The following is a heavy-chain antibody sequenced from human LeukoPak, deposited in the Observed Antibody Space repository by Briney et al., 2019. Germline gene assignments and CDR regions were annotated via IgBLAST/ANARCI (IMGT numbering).Heavy chain of an antibody. CDR1: GGSISSYY. J-gene: IGHJ3*02. V-gene: IGHV4-59*01. D-gene: IGHD3-22*01. CDR3: ARADSSGYYCKAFDI. CDR2: IYYSGST. Sequence: PSETLSLTCTVSGGSISSYYWSWIRQPPGKGLEGIGYIYYSGSTNYNPSLKSRVTISVDTSKNQFSLKLSSVTAADTAVYYCARADSSGYYCKAFDIWGQGTMVTVSS.